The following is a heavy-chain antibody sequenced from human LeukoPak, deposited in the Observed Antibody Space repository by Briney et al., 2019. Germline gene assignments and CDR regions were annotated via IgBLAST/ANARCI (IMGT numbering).Heavy chain of an antibody. J-gene: IGHJ4*02. CDR1: GFTFSNYW. CDR2: MNIDGSEK. CDR3: VRDFRSADY. Sequence: GGSLRLSCAASGFTFSNYWMGWVRQAPGKRPEWVANMNIDGSEKYYADSVKGRFSISRDNAWNTVYLQMNSLRVEDTAVYYCVRDFRSADYWGQGTLVTVSS. V-gene: IGHV3-7*01.